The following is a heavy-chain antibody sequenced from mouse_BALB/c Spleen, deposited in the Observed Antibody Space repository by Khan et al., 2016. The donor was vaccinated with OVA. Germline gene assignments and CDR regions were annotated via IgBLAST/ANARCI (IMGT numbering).Heavy chain of an antibody. CDR2: IWSGGST. V-gene: IGHV2-2*02. CDR3: ARNYDDDEGLAY. J-gene: IGHJ3*01. Sequence: QVQLQQSGPGLVQPSQSLSITCTVSGFSLTTYGVHWVRQSPGKGLEWLGVIWSGGSTDYNAAFISRVSISKESSKSQVFFNMNSLQVNDTAIYYCARNYDDDEGLAYWGQGTLVTVSA. CDR1: GFSLTTYG. D-gene: IGHD2-4*01.